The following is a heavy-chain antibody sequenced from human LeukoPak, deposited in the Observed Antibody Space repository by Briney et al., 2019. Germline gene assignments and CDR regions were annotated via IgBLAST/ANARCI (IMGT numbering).Heavy chain of an antibody. CDR2: ISYDERDE. CDR1: GFTFSSYG. CDR3: AKDSKGSGTYYDRYFDY. J-gene: IGHJ4*02. Sequence: GGSLRLSCAASGFTFSSYGMHWVRQAPGRGLEWVAVISYDERDEYYADSVKGRFTISRDNSKNTLYLQMNSLRAEDTAVYYCAKDSKGSGTYYDRYFDYWGQGTLVTVSS. V-gene: IGHV3-30*18. D-gene: IGHD3-10*01.